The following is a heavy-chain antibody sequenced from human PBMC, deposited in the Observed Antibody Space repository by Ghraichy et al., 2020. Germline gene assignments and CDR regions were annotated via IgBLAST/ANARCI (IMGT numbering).Heavy chain of an antibody. CDR1: GFTFTSFS. CDR3: AKCSSSCYRGRFDP. Sequence: GESLNISCVASGFTFTSFSMAWVRQAPGKGLEWVSAISNSGSDTDYADSVKGRFTISRDNSRNTLYLQMNVLRAEDTAIYYCAKCSSSCYRGRFDPWGQGTLVTVSS. D-gene: IGHD2-2*01. CDR2: ISNSGSDT. V-gene: IGHV3-23*01. J-gene: IGHJ5*02.